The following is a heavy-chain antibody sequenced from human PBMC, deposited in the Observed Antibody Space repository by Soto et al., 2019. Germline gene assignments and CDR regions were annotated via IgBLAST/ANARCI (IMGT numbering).Heavy chain of an antibody. D-gene: IGHD1-7*01. CDR1: GFTFSGYA. CDR2: ISSSGDRT. V-gene: IGHV3-23*01. Sequence: EVQLLESGGGLVQPGGSLRLSCAASGFTFSGYAMSWVRQAPGKGLEWVSAISSSGDRTFYADSVKGRFTISRDNSKNSQYLQMSRLRAEDTAVYYCAKKGQVGTTRWFDPWGKGTLVTVSS. J-gene: IGHJ5*02. CDR3: AKKGQVGTTRWFDP.